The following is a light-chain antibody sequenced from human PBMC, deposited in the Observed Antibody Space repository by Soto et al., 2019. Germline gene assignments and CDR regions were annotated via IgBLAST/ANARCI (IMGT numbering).Light chain of an antibody. J-gene: IGKJ1*01. CDR3: QQYGSSPWT. V-gene: IGKV3-20*01. CDR2: GAS. Sequence: IVLTQSKGTLSFSPGERATLSCRASQSVTSSYLAWYQQKPGQAPRLLIYGASSRATGIPDRFSGSGSGTDFTLTINRLEPEDFAVYYCQQYGSSPWTFGQGTKVDIK. CDR1: QSVTSSY.